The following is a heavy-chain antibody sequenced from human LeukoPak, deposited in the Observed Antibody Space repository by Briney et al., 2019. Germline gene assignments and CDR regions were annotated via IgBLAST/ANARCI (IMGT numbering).Heavy chain of an antibody. Sequence: ASVKVSCKASGYTLTGYYMHWVRQAPGQGLEWMGWINPNSGGTNYAQKFQGRVTMTRDTSISTAYMELSRLRSDDTAVYYCARGGRSSSLYYYYGMDVWGQGTTVTVSS. D-gene: IGHD6-6*01. V-gene: IGHV1-2*02. CDR3: ARGGRSSSLYYYYGMDV. J-gene: IGHJ6*02. CDR2: INPNSGGT. CDR1: GYTLTGYY.